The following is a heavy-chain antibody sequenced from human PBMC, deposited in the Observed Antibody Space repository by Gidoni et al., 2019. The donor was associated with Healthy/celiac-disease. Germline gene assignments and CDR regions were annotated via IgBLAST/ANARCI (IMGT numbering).Heavy chain of an antibody. CDR3: ARGGGKDFGVVITGAWFDP. CDR1: GGTFSSYA. Sequence: QVQLVQSGAEVKKPGSSVKVSCKDSGGTFSSYAISWVRQAPGQGLEWMGGIIPILGTATYAQKFQGRVTITADESTSTAYMDLSSLVSEDTAVYYCARGGGKDFGVVITGAWFDPWGQGTLVTVSS. V-gene: IGHV1-69*01. CDR2: IIPILGTA. D-gene: IGHD3-3*01. J-gene: IGHJ5*02.